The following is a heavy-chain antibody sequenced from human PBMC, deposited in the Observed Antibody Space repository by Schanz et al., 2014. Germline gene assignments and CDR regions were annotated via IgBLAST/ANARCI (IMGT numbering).Heavy chain of an antibody. CDR3: ARENKDYDSILNKFFHYGLDL. V-gene: IGHV1-2*02. CDR1: GGTFRSYT. Sequence: QVQLVQSGAEVKKPGSSVKVSCKASGGTFRSYTVSWVRQATGQGLEWMGWMNPNSGDTHSAQKFQGRVTMTWDRSISTANMELSRLRSDDTAVYYCARENKDYDSILNKFFHYGLDLWGQGTTVTVSS. J-gene: IGHJ6*02. D-gene: IGHD3-3*02. CDR2: MNPNSGDT.